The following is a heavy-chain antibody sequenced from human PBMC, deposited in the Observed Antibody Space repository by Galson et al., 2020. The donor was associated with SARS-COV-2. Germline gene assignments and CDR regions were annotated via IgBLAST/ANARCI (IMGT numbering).Heavy chain of an antibody. D-gene: IGHD3-22*01. Sequence: GESLKISCAASGFTFSSYSMNWVRQAPGKGLEWVSYISSSSSTIYYADSVKGRFTISRDNAKNSLYLQMNSLRDEDTAVYYCARENYYDSSGYCDYWGQGTLVTVSS. V-gene: IGHV3-48*02. J-gene: IGHJ4*02. CDR2: ISSSSSTI. CDR1: GFTFSSYS. CDR3: ARENYYDSSGYCDY.